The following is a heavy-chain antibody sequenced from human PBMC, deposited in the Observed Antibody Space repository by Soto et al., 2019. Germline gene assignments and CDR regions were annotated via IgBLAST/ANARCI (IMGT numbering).Heavy chain of an antibody. J-gene: IGHJ4*02. V-gene: IGHV3-30-3*01. CDR3: ARDAQDSIGFHYKFDY. CDR2: ISYDGSNK. D-gene: IGHD3-22*01. CDR1: GFTFSSYA. Sequence: GGSLRLSCAASGFTFSSYAMHWVRQAPGKGLEWVAVISYDGSNKYYADSVKGRFTISRDNSKNTLYLQMNSLRAEDTAVYYCARDAQDSIGFHYKFDYWGQGPLVTV.